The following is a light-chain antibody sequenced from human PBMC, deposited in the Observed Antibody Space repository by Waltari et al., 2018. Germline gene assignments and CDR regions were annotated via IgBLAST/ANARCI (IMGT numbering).Light chain of an antibody. V-gene: IGLV2-14*03. CDR1: SSDVGGYNY. CDR3: SSYTSSIFWV. J-gene: IGLJ3*02. Sequence: QSALTQPASVSGSPGQSITIPCTGTSSDVGGYNYVSWYQQHPGKAPKLMIYDVSNRPSGVSNRFSGSKSGNTASLTISGLQAEDEADYYCSSYTSSIFWVFGGGTKLTVL. CDR2: DVS.